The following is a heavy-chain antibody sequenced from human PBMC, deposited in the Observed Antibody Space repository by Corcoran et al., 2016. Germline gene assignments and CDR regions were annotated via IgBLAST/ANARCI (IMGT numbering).Heavy chain of an antibody. CDR3: AHRLLGTRDWNYVSLDY. CDR1: GFSLTTPGVG. J-gene: IGHJ4*02. D-gene: IGHD1-7*01. V-gene: IGHV2-5*02. Sequence: QITLKESGPTLVKPTQTLTLTCTFSGFSLTTPGVGVGWIRQPPGKALEWLAVIYWDDDKRYSPSLRSRLTISKDTSKNQVVLTMTNMDPVETATYYCAHRLLGTRDWNYVSLDYWGQGTLVTVSA. CDR2: IYWDDDK.